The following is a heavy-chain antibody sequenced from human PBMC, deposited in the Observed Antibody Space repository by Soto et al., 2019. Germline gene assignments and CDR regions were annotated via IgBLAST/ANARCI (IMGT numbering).Heavy chain of an antibody. CDR1: VFTFGTYS. D-gene: IGHD3-3*01. CDR2: ISYDSDTI. V-gene: IGHV3-48*02. CDR3: ATLYYDYV. J-gene: IGHJ6*01. Sequence: VGSLRLSCAGSVFTFGTYSMNWVRQAAGKGLEWIAYISYDSDTIQYADSVKGRFTISRDNAKNSLYLQMNSLRDEDTAVYYCATLYYDYVWGQGTTVIVSS.